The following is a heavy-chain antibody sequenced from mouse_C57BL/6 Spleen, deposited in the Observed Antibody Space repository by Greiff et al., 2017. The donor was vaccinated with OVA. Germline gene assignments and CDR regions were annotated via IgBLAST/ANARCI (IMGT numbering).Heavy chain of an antibody. CDR3: ARNGESYWYFDV. CDR2: IWSGGST. V-gene: IGHV2-2*01. D-gene: IGHD6-2*01. CDR1: GFSLTSYG. Sequence: VHLVESGPGLVQPSHSLSITCTVSGFSLTSYGVHWVRQSPGKGLEWLGVIWSGGSTDYNAAFISRLSISKDNSKSQVFFKMNSLQADDTAIYYCARNGESYWYFDVWGTGTTVTVSS. J-gene: IGHJ1*03.